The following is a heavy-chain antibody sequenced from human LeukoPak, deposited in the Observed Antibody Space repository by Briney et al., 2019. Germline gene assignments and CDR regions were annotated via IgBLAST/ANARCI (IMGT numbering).Heavy chain of an antibody. CDR2: ISSSSSYI. CDR3: ARERLGELSYHDY. Sequence: GGSLRLSCAASGFTFGDYYMSWIRQAPGKGLEWVSYISSSSSYINYADSVKGRFTISRDNAKNSLYLQMNSLRADDTAVYYCARERLGELSYHDYWGQGTLVTVSS. D-gene: IGHD3-16*02. CDR1: GFTFGDYY. V-gene: IGHV3-11*05. J-gene: IGHJ4*02.